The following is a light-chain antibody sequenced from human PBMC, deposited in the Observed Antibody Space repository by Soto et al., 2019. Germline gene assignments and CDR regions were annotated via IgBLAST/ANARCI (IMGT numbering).Light chain of an antibody. CDR2: GAS. J-gene: IGKJ3*01. CDR3: QHYDNSPL. V-gene: IGKV3-20*01. Sequence: EIVLTQSPGTLSLSPGERTTLSCRASQSVSSSYLAWYQQKPGQAPRLLIYGASNRATGIPDRFSGSGPGTDFTLTISRLEPEDFAVYYCQHYDNSPLFGPGTKVDIK. CDR1: QSVSSSY.